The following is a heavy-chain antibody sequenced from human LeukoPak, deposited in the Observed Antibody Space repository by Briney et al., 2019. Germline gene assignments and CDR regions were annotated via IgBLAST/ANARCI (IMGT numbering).Heavy chain of an antibody. J-gene: IGHJ5*01. D-gene: IGHD2-21*02. CDR1: GYTFTGFF. CDR2: ANPNIGDA. CDR3: ARMDIDGGDSIGFDS. V-gene: IGHV1-2*02. Sequence: ASVKVSCKASGYTFTGFFMHWVRQAPGQGLEWMGWANPNIGDAYYAQKFQGRVTMTRDRSINTAYMELSRLTSDDTAVYYCARMDIDGGDSIGFDSWGQGTLVTVSS.